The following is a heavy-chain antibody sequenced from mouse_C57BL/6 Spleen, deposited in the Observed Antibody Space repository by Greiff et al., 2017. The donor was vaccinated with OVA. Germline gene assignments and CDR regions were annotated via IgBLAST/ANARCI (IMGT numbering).Heavy chain of an antibody. V-gene: IGHV1-26*01. J-gene: IGHJ2*01. D-gene: IGHD1-1*01. Sequence: EVQLQQSGPELVKPGASVKISCQASGYTFTDYYMNWVKQSHGKSLEWIGDINPNNGGTSYNQKFKGKATLTVDKSSSTAYMELRSLTSEDSAVYYCASDYGRSLYFDYWGQGTTLTVSS. CDR2: INPNNGGT. CDR3: ASDYGRSLYFDY. CDR1: GYTFTDYY.